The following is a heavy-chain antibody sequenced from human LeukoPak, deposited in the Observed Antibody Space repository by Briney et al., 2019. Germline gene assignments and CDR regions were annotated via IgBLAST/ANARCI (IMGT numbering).Heavy chain of an antibody. CDR1: GFTFSGYE. V-gene: IGHV3-30*01. CDR2: ISYDGSKK. Sequence: GGSLRLSCAASGFTFSGYEMNWVRQAPGKGLEWVAVISYDGSKKYYADPVKGRFTISRDNSKNTLYLQMNSLRAEDTAVYYCARESDGGEWDYWGQGTLVTVSS. CDR3: ARESDGGEWDY. D-gene: IGHD3-16*01. J-gene: IGHJ4*02.